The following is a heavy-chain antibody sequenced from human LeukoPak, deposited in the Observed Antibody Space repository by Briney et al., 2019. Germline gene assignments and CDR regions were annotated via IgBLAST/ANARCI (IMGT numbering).Heavy chain of an antibody. J-gene: IGHJ4*02. D-gene: IGHD2-21*02. CDR3: ARVRGGAYCGGDCSFDY. CDR1: GGSFSGYY. Sequence: SETLSLTCAVYGGSFSGYYWSWIRQPPGKGLEWIGYIYYSGSTYYNPSLKSRVTISVDTSKNQFSLKLSSVTAADTAVYYCARVRGGAYCGGDCSFDYWGQGTLVTVSS. V-gene: IGHV4-30-4*01. CDR2: IYYSGST.